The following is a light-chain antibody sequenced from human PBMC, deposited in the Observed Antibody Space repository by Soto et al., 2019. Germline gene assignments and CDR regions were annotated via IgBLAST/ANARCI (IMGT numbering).Light chain of an antibody. CDR3: RSYTTRSSYV. CDR1: SSDVGAYNY. V-gene: IGLV2-14*01. Sequence: QSALTQPASVSGSPGQSITISCTGTSSDVGAYNYVSWYQQHPGKAPKLMIWDVYNRPSGVSHRFSGSKSGNTASLTIFGLQAEDEADYYYRSYTTRSSYVFGTGT. CDR2: DVY. J-gene: IGLJ1*01.